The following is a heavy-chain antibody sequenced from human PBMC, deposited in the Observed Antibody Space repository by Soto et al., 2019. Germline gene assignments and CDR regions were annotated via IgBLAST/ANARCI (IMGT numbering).Heavy chain of an antibody. CDR1: VGSVSSGNYY. Sequence: QVQLQESGSGLVKPSETLSLTCTVSVGSVSSGNYYWSWIRQPPGKGLEWIGYIFHTGTTNYNPSLKSRVAISLDTSMNQFSRKLSSVTAADTAVYYWTRAPVSGSYYFDFWGQGTPVTASS. CDR2: IFHTGTT. V-gene: IGHV4-61*01. CDR3: TRAPVSGSYYFDF. J-gene: IGHJ4*02. D-gene: IGHD1-26*01.